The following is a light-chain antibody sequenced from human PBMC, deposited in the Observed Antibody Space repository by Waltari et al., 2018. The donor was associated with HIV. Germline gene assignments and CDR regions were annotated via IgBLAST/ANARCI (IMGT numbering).Light chain of an antibody. CDR3: SSYTSSSTLWV. CDR2: DVS. V-gene: IGLV2-14*03. J-gene: IGLJ3*02. Sequence: QSALTQPASVSGSPGQSITISCTGTSRDVGGDNNVSGYQQHPGKAPKLMIYDVSNRPSGVSNRFSGSKSGNTASLTISGLQAEDEADYYCSSYTSSSTLWVFGGGTKLTVL. CDR1: SRDVGGDNN.